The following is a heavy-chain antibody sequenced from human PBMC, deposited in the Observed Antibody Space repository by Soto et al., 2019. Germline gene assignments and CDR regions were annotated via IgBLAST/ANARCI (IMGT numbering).Heavy chain of an antibody. CDR1: GFTFSNFA. CDR2: ISGSTGST. J-gene: IGHJ6*03. Sequence: EVQVLESGGGSVQPGGSLRLSCAASGFTFSNFAMSWVRHVPGKGLEWVSEISGSTGSTYYADSVKGRFIISRDNSKNTRHLQMYSLRAEDTAVYYCAKDTSSSPYYMDVWGKGTTVTVSS. CDR3: AKDTSSSPYYMDV. V-gene: IGHV3-23*01. D-gene: IGHD2-2*01.